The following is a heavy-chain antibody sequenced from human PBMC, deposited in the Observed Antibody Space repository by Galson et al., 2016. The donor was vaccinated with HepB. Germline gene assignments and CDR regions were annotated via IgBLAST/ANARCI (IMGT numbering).Heavy chain of an antibody. Sequence: PALVKPTQTLTLTCTFSGFSLTTAGVGVGWIRQPPGKALEWLALIYWNDHQRYSPSLQSRLTITKDTSKKQVVLTMTNMDPVDTATYYCVHNAYCPATAGFDVWGQGTLVTVSS. V-gene: IGHV2-5*01. CDR2: IYWNDHQ. J-gene: IGHJ3*01. CDR1: GFSLTTAGVG. D-gene: IGHD1-26*01. CDR3: VHNAYCPATAGFDV.